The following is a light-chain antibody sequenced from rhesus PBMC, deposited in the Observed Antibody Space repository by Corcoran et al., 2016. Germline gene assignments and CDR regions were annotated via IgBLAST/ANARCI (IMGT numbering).Light chain of an antibody. CDR1: QSVSSY. V-gene: IGKV3S9*01. J-gene: IGKJ2*01. CDR2: GES. Sequence: EIVMTQSPATLSLSPGERATLSCRASQSVSSYVAWYPQKPEPAPRLLRDGESRRATGNPDRFRGSGSGTDFTLIISSLEPEDVGVYYCQQYNNWNSFGQGTKVEIK. CDR3: QQYNNWNS.